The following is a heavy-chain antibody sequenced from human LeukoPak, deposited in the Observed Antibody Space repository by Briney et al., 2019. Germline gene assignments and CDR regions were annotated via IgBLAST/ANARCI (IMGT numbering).Heavy chain of an antibody. CDR2: VKQDGSEK. Sequence: GGSLRLSCAASGFTFSSYWMNWLRQAPGKGLEWVTNVKQDGSEKYYVDSVKGRFTISRDNVKNSLYLQMNSLRAEDTAVYYCAKEGDYPILTYDSWGQGALVTVSS. CDR1: GFTFSSYW. CDR3: AKEGDYPILTYDS. D-gene: IGHD4-17*01. J-gene: IGHJ5*01. V-gene: IGHV3-7*01.